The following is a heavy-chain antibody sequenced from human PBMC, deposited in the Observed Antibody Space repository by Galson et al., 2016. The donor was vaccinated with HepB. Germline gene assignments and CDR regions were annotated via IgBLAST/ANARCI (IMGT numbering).Heavy chain of an antibody. Sequence: SLRLSCAASGFTFSSYAMSWVRQAPGKGLEWVSGISGSGDLKYYADSVKGRFTISRDNPKNTLHLQIKSLRVDDTAVYYCAKIWWKSSGWYGSSYFQYGMDVWGRGTTFIVSS. D-gene: IGHD6-19*01. CDR1: GFTFSSYA. J-gene: IGHJ6*02. V-gene: IGHV3-23*01. CDR2: ISGSGDLK. CDR3: AKIWWKSSGWYGSSYFQYGMDV.